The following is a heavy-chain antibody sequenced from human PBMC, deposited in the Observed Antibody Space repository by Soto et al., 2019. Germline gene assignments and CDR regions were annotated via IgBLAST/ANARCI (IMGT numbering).Heavy chain of an antibody. CDR1: GFTFSTYG. V-gene: IGHV3-33*06. Sequence: GGSLRLSCAASGFTFSTYGMHWVRQAPGRGLEWVAVTWYDGSNKYYADSVKGRFTISRDNSKNTLYLKMNSLRAEDTAVYYCAKRTNYYDSSGSLGGFDYWGQGTLVTVYS. J-gene: IGHJ4*02. D-gene: IGHD3-22*01. CDR3: AKRTNYYDSSGSLGGFDY. CDR2: TWYDGSNK.